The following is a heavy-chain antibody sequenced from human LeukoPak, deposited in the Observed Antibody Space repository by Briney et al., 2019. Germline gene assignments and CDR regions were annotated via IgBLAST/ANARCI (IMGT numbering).Heavy chain of an antibody. CDR2: MNHDGSEK. Sequence: GGTLRLSCEASGFTFSNCWMNWVRQAPGKGLEWVANMNHDGSEKYYVNSVKGRFTISRDNAKNSLYLQMNSLRAEDTAVYYCAGGSGWLSDYWGQGTLVTVSS. V-gene: IGHV3-7*03. CDR3: AGGSGWLSDY. CDR1: GFTFSNCW. J-gene: IGHJ4*02. D-gene: IGHD6-19*01.